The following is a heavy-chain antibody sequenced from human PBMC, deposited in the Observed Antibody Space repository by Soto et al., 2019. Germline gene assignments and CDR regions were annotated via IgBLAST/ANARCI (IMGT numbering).Heavy chain of an antibody. CDR1: GFTVSSSY. CDR2: IYSGGST. V-gene: IGHV3-66*01. J-gene: IGHJ4*02. D-gene: IGHD1-26*01. Sequence: PGGSLRLSCAASGFTVSSSYMSWARQAPGKGLEWVSVIYSGGSTSYADSVKGRFTISRDNSKNTLYLQMNSLRAEDTAVYYCAKDRVELLSQGLFDYWGQGTLVTVS. CDR3: AKDRVELLSQGLFDY.